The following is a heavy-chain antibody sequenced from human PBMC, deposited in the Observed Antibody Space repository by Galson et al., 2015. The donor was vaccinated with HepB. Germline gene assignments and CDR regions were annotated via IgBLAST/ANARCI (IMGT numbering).Heavy chain of an antibody. Sequence: SVKVSCKASGGTFSSYAISWVRQAPGQGLEWMGGIIPIFGTANYAQKFQGRVTITADESTSTAYMELSSLRSEDTAVYYCARVPGETGDDAFDIWGQGTMVTVSS. CDR3: ARVPGETGDDAFDI. D-gene: IGHD7-27*01. CDR1: GGTFSSYA. J-gene: IGHJ3*02. CDR2: IIPIFGTA. V-gene: IGHV1-69*13.